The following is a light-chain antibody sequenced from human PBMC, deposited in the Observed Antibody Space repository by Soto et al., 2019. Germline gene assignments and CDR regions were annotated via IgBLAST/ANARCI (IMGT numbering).Light chain of an antibody. V-gene: IGKV1-39*01. CDR2: AAS. Sequence: DIQMTQSPSSLSASVGDRVTITCRASQSIASYLNWYQQKPGKAPKLLIYAASSLQSGVPSGFSGSGSGTDFTLTISSLQPEHFATYFCQQSYSTPRTFGQGTELDIK. CDR3: QQSYSTPRT. J-gene: IGKJ2*01. CDR1: QSIASY.